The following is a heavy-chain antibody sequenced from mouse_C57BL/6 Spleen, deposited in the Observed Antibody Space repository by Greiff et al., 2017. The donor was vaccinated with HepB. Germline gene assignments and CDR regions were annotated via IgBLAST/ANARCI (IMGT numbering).Heavy chain of an antibody. Sequence: EVKLMESGGGLVKPGGSLKLSCAASGFTFSSYAMSWVRQTPEKRLEWVATISDGGSYTYYPDNVKGRFTISRDNAKNNLYLQMSHLKSEDTAMYYCARGGVKGAFDYWGQGTTLTVSS. J-gene: IGHJ2*01. CDR1: GFTFSSYA. V-gene: IGHV5-4*03. CDR3: ARGGVKGAFDY. D-gene: IGHD2-2*01. CDR2: ISDGGSYT.